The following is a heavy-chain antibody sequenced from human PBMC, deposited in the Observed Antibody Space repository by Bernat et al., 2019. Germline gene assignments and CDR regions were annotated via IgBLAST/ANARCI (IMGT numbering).Heavy chain of an antibody. J-gene: IGHJ6*03. V-gene: IGHV3-11*05. CDR3: AGGTATSAPYMDV. CDR2: ISSSSSYT. Sequence: QVQLVESGGGLVKPGGSLRLSCAASGFTFSDYYMSWIRQAPGKGLDWVSYISSSSSYTNYADSVKGRFTISRDNAKNSLYLQMNSLRAEDTAVYDCAGGTATSAPYMDVWGKGTTVTVSS. CDR1: GFTFSDYY.